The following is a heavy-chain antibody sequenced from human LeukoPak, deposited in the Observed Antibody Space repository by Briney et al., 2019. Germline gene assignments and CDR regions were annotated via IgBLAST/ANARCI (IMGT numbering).Heavy chain of an antibody. Sequence: SETLSLTSTVSGGSISSSSYYWGWIRQPPGKGLEWVGSIYYSGSTYYNPSLKSRVTISVDTSKNQLSLKLSSVTAADTAVYYCARPTRSGWYYYWGQGTLVTVSS. CDR2: IYYSGST. CDR3: ARPTRSGWYYY. V-gene: IGHV4-39*01. CDR1: GGSISSSSYY. D-gene: IGHD6-19*01. J-gene: IGHJ4*02.